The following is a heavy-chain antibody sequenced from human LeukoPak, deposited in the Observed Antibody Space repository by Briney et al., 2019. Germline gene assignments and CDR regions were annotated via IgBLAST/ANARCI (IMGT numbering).Heavy chain of an antibody. Sequence: GASVKVSCKASGGTFSSYAISWVRQAPGQGLEWMGGIIPIFGTANYAQKFQGSVTITADESTSTAYMELSSLRSEDTAVYYCARVGNYDFWSGYFGYWGQGTLVTVSS. D-gene: IGHD3-3*01. CDR3: ARVGNYDFWSGYFGY. CDR1: GGTFSSYA. J-gene: IGHJ4*02. V-gene: IGHV1-69*13. CDR2: IIPIFGTA.